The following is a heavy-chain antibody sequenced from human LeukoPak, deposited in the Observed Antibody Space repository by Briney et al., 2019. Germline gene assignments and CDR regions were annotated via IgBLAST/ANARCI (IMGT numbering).Heavy chain of an antibody. CDR2: IYTSGST. D-gene: IGHD3-10*01. Sequence: SETLSLTCTVSGGSISSSSYYWGWIRQPPGKGLEWIGRIYTSGSTNYNPSLKSRVTMSVDTSKNQFSLKLSSVTAADTAVYYCARDLGGFGELKYNWFDPWGQGTLVTVSS. CDR1: GGSISSSSYY. CDR3: ARDLGGFGELKYNWFDP. J-gene: IGHJ5*02. V-gene: IGHV4-39*07.